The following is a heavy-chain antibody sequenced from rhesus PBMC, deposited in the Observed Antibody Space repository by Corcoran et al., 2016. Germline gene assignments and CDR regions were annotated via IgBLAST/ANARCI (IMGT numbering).Heavy chain of an antibody. CDR1: GFTFSSTR. Sequence: EVQLVESGGGLVQPGGCLRLSWAASGFTFSSTRMNWIRQAPGKRLEWVADIKYDGSEKYYVDSVKGRFTISRDNAKNSLYLQMNSLRAEDTAVYYCVTAAGDYWGQGVLVTVSS. D-gene: IGHD6-31*01. V-gene: IGHV3S35*01. CDR3: VTAAGDY. J-gene: IGHJ4*01. CDR2: IKYDGSEK.